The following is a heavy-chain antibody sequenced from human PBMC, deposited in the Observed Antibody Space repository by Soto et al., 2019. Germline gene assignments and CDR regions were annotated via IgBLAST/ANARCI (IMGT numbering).Heavy chain of an antibody. CDR2: IYPGDSDT. D-gene: IGHD6-13*01. CDR1: GYSFTSYW. CDR3: ASSSHGIYYYYGMDV. Sequence: GESLKISCKGSGYSFTSYWIGWVRQMPGKGLEWMGIIYPGDSDTRYSPSFQGQVTISADKSISTAYLQWSSLKASDTAMYYCASSSHGIYYYYGMDVWGQGTTVTVSS. V-gene: IGHV5-51*01. J-gene: IGHJ6*02.